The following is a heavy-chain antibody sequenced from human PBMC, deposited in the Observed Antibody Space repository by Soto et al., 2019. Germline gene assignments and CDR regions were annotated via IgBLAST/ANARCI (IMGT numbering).Heavy chain of an antibody. V-gene: IGHV2-5*02. Sequence: GSGPYAGEPTQTLTLTCTFSGFSLSTSGVGVGWIRQPPGRALEWLALIYWDDDKRYSPSLKSRLTITKDTSKNQVVLTMTNMDPVDTATYYCAHSVYDILTGYYADFWGQGTLVTVSS. CDR2: IYWDDDK. CDR3: AHSVYDILTGYYADF. J-gene: IGHJ4*02. D-gene: IGHD3-9*01. CDR1: GFSLSTSGVG.